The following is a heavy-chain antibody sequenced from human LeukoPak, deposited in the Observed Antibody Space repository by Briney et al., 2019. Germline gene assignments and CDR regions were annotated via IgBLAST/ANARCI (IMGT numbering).Heavy chain of an antibody. J-gene: IGHJ3*02. Sequence: GGSLRLSCAASGFSFSDHYMDWVRQAPGKGLEWVGRIRKKANSYSTEYAASVKGRFTISRDDSKNSLYLQMNSLKTEDTAVYYCARSDSYAAFDIWGQGTMVTVSS. CDR3: ARSDSYAAFDI. CDR2: IRKKANSYST. D-gene: IGHD3-16*01. V-gene: IGHV3-72*01. CDR1: GFSFSDHY.